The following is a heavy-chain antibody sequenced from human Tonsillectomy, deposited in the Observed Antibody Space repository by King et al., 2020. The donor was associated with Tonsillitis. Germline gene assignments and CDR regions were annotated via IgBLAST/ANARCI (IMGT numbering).Heavy chain of an antibody. CDR2: IYPGDSDT. CDR3: ACQDCRVLAATPVFVSWYIDV. J-gene: IGHJ2*01. D-gene: IGHD2-15*01. Sequence: VQLVQSGAEVKKPGESLKISCKGSGYSFTSYWIGWVRQMPGKGLEWMGIIYPGDSDTRYSPSFQGQVTISTDKSNSTAYLQWLSLKAPDTAMYYYACQDCRVLAATPVFVSWYIDVWGRGTPVTVSS. CDR1: GYSFTSYW. V-gene: IGHV5-51*01.